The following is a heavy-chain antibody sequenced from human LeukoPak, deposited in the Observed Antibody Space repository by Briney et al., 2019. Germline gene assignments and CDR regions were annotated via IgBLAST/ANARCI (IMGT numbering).Heavy chain of an antibody. J-gene: IGHJ6*02. D-gene: IGHD7-27*01. CDR1: GFTFSSYW. Sequence: PGGSLRLSCAASGFTFSSYWMSWVRQAPGKGLEWVSYISSSGSTIYYADSVKGRFTISRDNAKNSLYLQMNSLRAEDTAVYYCAREATLGKGGYYYYYGMDVWGQGTTVTVSS. V-gene: IGHV3-48*04. CDR2: ISSSGSTI. CDR3: AREATLGKGGYYYYYGMDV.